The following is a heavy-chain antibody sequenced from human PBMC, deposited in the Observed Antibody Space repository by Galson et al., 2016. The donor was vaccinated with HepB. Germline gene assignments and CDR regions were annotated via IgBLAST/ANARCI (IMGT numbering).Heavy chain of an antibody. V-gene: IGHV6-1*01. J-gene: IGHJ3*02. CDR3: AREGLGAIFGMVVPVDAFDI. CDR2: TYCRPKCYS. Sequence: CAISGDSVSNNNAAWNWIRQSPSRGLEWLGRTYCRPKCYSDYAVSVKSRININPDASKNQFSLQLDSVTPEDTAVYYCAREGLGAIFGMVVPVDAFDIWGQGTMVTVSS. D-gene: IGHD3-3*01. CDR1: GDSVSNNNAA.